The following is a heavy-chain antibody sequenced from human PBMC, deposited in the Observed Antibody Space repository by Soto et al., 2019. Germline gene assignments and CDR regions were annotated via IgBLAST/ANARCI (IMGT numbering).Heavy chain of an antibody. V-gene: IGHV3-23*01. D-gene: IGHD1-7*01. J-gene: IGHJ4*02. CDR1: GFTFSSYA. CDR2: ISGSGGST. CDR3: VKDLPPGIYITGTSSFDY. Sequence: GGSLRLSCAASGFTFSSYAMSWVRQAPGKGLEWVSAISGSGGSTYYADSVKGRFTISRDNSKNTLYLQMNSLRAEDTAVYYCVKDLPPGIYITGTSSFDYWGQGTLVTVSS.